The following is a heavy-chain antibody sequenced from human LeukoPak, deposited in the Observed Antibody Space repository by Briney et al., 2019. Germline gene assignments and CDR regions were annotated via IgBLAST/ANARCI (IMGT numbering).Heavy chain of an antibody. D-gene: IGHD3-9*01. CDR3: ARDPPEGSFDWLLPNWFDP. J-gene: IGHJ5*02. CDR2: IIPIFGIA. Sequence: GSSVKVSCKASGGTFSSYAISWVRQAPGQGLEWMGRIIPIFGIANYAQKFQGRVTITADKSTSTAYMELSSLRSEDTAVYYCARDPPEGSFDWLLPNWFDPWGQGTLVTVSS. CDR1: GGTFSSYA. V-gene: IGHV1-69*04.